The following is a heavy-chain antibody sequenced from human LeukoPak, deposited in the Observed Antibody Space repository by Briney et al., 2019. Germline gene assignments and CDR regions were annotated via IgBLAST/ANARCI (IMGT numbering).Heavy chain of an antibody. CDR3: ARASNSGRRFDY. CDR2: INPSGGST. CDR1: GYTLTSYY. V-gene: IGHV1-46*01. J-gene: IGHJ4*02. D-gene: IGHD2/OR15-2a*01. Sequence: ASVKVSCKASGYTLTSYYMNWVRQAPGQGLEWMGIINPSGGSTTYAQKFQGRVTMTRDTSTSTVYMELSSLRSEDTAVFYCARASNSGRRFDYWGQGTLVTVSS.